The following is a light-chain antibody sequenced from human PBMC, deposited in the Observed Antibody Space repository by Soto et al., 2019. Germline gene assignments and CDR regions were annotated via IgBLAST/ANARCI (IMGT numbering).Light chain of an antibody. J-gene: IGKJ1*01. V-gene: IGKV3D-15*01. CDR1: QSISSN. CDR3: QQYEAVVT. CDR2: DAS. Sequence: EIVMTQSPVTLSVSPGERATLFCRASQSISSNLAWYQQEPGQVPRLLIYDASTRATGIPDRFSGSGSGTDFTLTISRLEPEDVAVYYCQQYEAVVTFGQGTKVDIK.